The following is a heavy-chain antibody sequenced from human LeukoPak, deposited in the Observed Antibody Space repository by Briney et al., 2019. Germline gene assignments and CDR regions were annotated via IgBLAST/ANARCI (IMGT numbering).Heavy chain of an antibody. J-gene: IGHJ4*02. V-gene: IGHV4-61*08. D-gene: IGHD6-19*01. CDR2: IYYSGST. CDR1: GGSISSGGYY. CDR3: ARATYSSGWYVDY. Sequence: SETLSLTCTVSGGSISSGGYYWSWIRQPPGKGLEWIGYIYYSGSTNYNPSLKSRVTISVDTSKNQFSLKLSSVTAADTAVYYCARATYSSGWYVDYWGQGTLVTVSS.